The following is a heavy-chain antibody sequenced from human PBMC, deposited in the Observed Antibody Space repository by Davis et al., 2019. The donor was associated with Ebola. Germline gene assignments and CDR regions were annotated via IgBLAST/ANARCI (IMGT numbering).Heavy chain of an antibody. CDR2: ISSSSSYI. CDR1: GFTFSSYS. D-gene: IGHD6-6*01. J-gene: IGHJ4*02. Sequence: GESLKISCAASGFTFSSYSMNWVRQAPGKGLEWVSSISSSSSYIYYADSVKGRFTISRDNAKNSLYLQMNSLRAEDTAVYYCALMGIAARPGDYWGQGTLVTVSS. V-gene: IGHV3-21*01. CDR3: ALMGIAARPGDY.